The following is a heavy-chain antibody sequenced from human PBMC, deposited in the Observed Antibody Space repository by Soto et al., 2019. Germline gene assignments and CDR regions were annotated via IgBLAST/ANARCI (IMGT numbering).Heavy chain of an antibody. J-gene: IGHJ6*02. CDR2: IYYTGHT. CDR1: GDAVSSVSFY. D-gene: IGHD3-3*01. Sequence: PXGTLSLTCSVSGDAVSSVSFYWGWVRQPPGKGLEWIGNIYYTGHTFYNPSLKSRVTISIDTSKNQFSLNLTSVTAADTAVYFCGRQYDFWSPYYYTMDVWGQGTTVTVSS. V-gene: IGHV4-39*01. CDR3: GRQYDFWSPYYYTMDV.